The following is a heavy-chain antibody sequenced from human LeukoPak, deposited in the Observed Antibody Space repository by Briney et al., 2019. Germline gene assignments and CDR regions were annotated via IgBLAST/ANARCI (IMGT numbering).Heavy chain of an antibody. J-gene: IGHJ6*02. CDR3: PTPWHGSVGYYGMDV. D-gene: IGHD3-10*01. Sequence: GGSLRLSCAASGFTFSSYGMHWVRQAPGKGLEWVAFIRYDGSNKYYADSVKGRFTISRDNSKNTLYLQMNSLRAEDTAVYYCPTPWHGSVGYYGMDVWGQGPRSPSP. CDR2: IRYDGSNK. V-gene: IGHV3-30*02. CDR1: GFTFSSYG.